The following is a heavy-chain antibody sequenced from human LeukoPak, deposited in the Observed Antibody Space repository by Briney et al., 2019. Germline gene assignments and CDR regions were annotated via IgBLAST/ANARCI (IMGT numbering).Heavy chain of an antibody. CDR3: ARESTGSSWYDDY. Sequence: SETLSLTCSVSGGSISRGSYYWSWLRQHPGKGLEWIGYIYYSGSTYYNPSLKSRVTISVDTSKNQFSLKLSSVTAADTAVYYCARESTGSSWYDDYWGQGTLVTVSS. CDR2: IYYSGST. D-gene: IGHD6-13*01. J-gene: IGHJ4*02. CDR1: GGSISRGSYY. V-gene: IGHV4-31*03.